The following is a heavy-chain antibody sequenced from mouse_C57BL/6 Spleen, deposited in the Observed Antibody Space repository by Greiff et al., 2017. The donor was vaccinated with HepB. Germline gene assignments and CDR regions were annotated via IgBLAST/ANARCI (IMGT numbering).Heavy chain of an antibody. Sequence: QVQLKQPGAELVKPGASVKLSCKASGYTFTSYWMHWVKQRPGQGLEWIGMIHPNSGSTNYNEKFKSKATLTVDKSSSTAYMQLSSLTSEDSAVYYCAKEGYYASMDYWGQGTSVTVSS. V-gene: IGHV1-64*01. CDR2: IHPNSGST. J-gene: IGHJ4*01. CDR3: AKEGYYASMDY. CDR1: GYTFTSYW. D-gene: IGHD2-3*01.